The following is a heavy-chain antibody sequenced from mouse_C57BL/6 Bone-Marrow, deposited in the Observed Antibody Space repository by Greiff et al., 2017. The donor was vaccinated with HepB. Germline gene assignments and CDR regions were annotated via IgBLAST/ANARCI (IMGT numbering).Heavy chain of an antibody. CDR1: GYTFTSYD. Sequence: VQLQQSGPELVKPGASVKLSCKASGYTFTSYDINWVKQRPGQGIEWIGWIYPRDGRTKYNEMFKGKATVTVDTSASPAYMELHSLTSEDSAVYFCARGISFDVWGTGTTVTVSS. V-gene: IGHV1-85*01. CDR3: ARGISFDV. J-gene: IGHJ1*03. CDR2: IYPRDGRT.